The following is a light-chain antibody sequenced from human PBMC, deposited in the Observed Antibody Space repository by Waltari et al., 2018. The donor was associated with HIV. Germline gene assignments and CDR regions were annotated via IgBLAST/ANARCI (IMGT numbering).Light chain of an antibody. CDR3: QVWTSSSDAYV. J-gene: IGLJ1*01. CDR2: HDS. CDR1: NLGSKS. Sequence: SYVLAQPPSVSVAPGKTARITCGGNNLGSKSVQWYQQKPGQAPVVVMYHDSVRPSGIAKLVSCSTSGNAATLTISRAEAGDEADDYWQVWTSSSDAYVFGTGTKVTVL. V-gene: IGLV3-21*04.